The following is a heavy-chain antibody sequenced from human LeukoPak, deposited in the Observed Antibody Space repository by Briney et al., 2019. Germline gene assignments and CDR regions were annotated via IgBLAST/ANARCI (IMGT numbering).Heavy chain of an antibody. V-gene: IGHV4-34*01. D-gene: IGHD3-3*01. J-gene: IGHJ4*02. Sequence: SETLSLTCAVYGGSFSGCYWSWIRQPPGKGLEWIGEINHSGSTNYNPSLKSRVTISVDTSKNQFSLKLSSVTAADTAVYYCARGRRGTIFGVVIPFDYWGQGTLVTVSS. CDR3: ARGRRGTIFGVVIPFDY. CDR2: INHSGST. CDR1: GGSFSGCY.